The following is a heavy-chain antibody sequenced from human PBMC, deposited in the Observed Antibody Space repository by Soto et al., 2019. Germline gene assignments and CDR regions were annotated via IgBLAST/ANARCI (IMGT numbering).Heavy chain of an antibody. Sequence: QVQLVQSGAEVKKPGASVKVSCKASGYTFTSYGISWVRQAPGQGLEWMGWISAYNGNTNYAQKLQGRVTMTTDTSTSTAYMELRSVRSDDTAVYYCEVVDYDFCSDYYGMDFWGQGTTVTVSS. D-gene: IGHD3-3*01. V-gene: IGHV1-18*01. CDR2: ISAYNGNT. J-gene: IGHJ6*02. CDR3: EVVDYDFCSDYYGMDF. CDR1: GYTFTSYG.